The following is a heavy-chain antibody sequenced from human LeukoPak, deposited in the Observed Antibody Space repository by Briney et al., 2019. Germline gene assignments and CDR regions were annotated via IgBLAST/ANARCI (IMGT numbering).Heavy chain of an antibody. D-gene: IGHD5-12*01. CDR3: ARNMATEGWFDS. Sequence: PSETLSPTCVVSASSLTSGDYWAWIRQPPGKGLKGIGSIYNRVRTSYNPSLKSRVTMYLDPSKNPFSLSLRSVTAADTAVYYCARNMATEGWFDSWGRGTLVTVSS. CDR2: IYNRVRT. V-gene: IGHV4-38-2*01. J-gene: IGHJ5*01. CDR1: ASSLTSGDY.